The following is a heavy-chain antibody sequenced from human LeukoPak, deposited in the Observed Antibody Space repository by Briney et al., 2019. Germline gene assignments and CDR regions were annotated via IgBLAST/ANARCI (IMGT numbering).Heavy chain of an antibody. CDR2: INPDGSGT. D-gene: IGHD6-13*01. CDR3: AKGVSSWCYFDY. Sequence: GGSVRLFCAASGFNLSSYLMHWVRQAPGKGLVWVSRINPDGSGTTYADSAQGRFTISRDNAKNTLYLQMNSLRAEDTAVYYCAKGVSSWCYFDYWGQGTLVTVSS. CDR1: GFNLSSYL. J-gene: IGHJ4*02. V-gene: IGHV3-74*01.